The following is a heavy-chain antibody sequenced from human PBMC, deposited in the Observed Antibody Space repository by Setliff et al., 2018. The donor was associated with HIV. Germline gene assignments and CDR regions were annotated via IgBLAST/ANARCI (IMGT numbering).Heavy chain of an antibody. V-gene: IGHV3-7*01. CDR2: IKQDGSEK. CDR1: GFTSSSYW. J-gene: IGHJ6*03. Sequence: GGSLRLSCAASGFTSSSYWMSWVRQAPGKWLEWVANIKQDGSEKYYVDSVKGRFSIYRDNTQNSLYLQMNNARVEDTSVYYCARDGTRLLAAMDVWGKGTTVTVSS. CDR3: ARDGTRLLAAMDV.